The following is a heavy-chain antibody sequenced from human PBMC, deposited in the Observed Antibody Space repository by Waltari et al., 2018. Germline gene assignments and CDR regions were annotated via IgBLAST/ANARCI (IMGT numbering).Heavy chain of an antibody. J-gene: IGHJ5*02. CDR3: ARDIRDCSSVSCLSLWFDP. V-gene: IGHV4-4*07. Sequence: QVQLQESGPGLVKPSETLSLTCSVFGGPINYYYWSWIRQPAGTGLEWIGRINTSGTTNYNPARKSRVTMSVDTCKNQFSLKLNSVTAADTAVYYCARDIRDCSSVSCLSLWFDPWGRGTLVTVSS. D-gene: IGHD2-2*01. CDR1: GGPINYYY. CDR2: INTSGTT.